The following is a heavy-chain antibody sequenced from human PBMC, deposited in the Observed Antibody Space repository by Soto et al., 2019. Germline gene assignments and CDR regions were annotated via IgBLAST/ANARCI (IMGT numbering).Heavy chain of an antibody. V-gene: IGHV3-23*01. CDR1: GFTFSSYA. CDR2: ISGSGGST. Sequence: GWSLRLSCAASGFTFSSYAMSWVRQAPGKGLEWVSAISGSGGSTYYADSVKGRFTISRDNSKNTLYLQMNSLRAEDTAVYYCAKDLGGRNWNYDYWGQGTLVTVSS. J-gene: IGHJ4*02. D-gene: IGHD1-7*01. CDR3: AKDLGGRNWNYDY.